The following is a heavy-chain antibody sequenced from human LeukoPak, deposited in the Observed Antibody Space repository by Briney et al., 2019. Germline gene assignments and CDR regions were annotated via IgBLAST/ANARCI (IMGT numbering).Heavy chain of an antibody. CDR1: GGSFSGYY. CDR2: INHSGST. J-gene: IGHJ5*02. Sequence: PSETLSLTCAVYGGSFSGYYWSWIRQPPGKGLEWIEEINHSGSTNYNPSLKSRVTISVDTSKNQFSLKLSSVTAADTAVYYCARAFHPRAARWSFRPQTTDNWFDPWGQGTLVTVSS. V-gene: IGHV4-34*01. CDR3: ARAFHPRAARWSFRPQTTDNWFDP. D-gene: IGHD2-15*01.